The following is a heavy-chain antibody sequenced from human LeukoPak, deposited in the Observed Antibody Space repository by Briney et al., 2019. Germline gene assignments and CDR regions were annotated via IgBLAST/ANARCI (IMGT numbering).Heavy chain of an antibody. J-gene: IGHJ4*02. Sequence: PSQTLSLTCTLSAASISSYYWTWLRHPPGKGLEWLGYIYYIGTTNYNPSLKSRVTISVDTSKNQFSLKLSSVIAADTAVYYCARDRGSSWYDYWGQGTLVTVSS. CDR1: AASISSYY. CDR3: ARDRGSSWYDY. V-gene: IGHV4-59*01. CDR2: IYYIGTT. D-gene: IGHD6-13*01.